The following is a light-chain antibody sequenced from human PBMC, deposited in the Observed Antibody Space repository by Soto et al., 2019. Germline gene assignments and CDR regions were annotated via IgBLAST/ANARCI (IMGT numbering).Light chain of an antibody. CDR3: QQYNCFPT. Sequence: DIQMTQSPSTLSASVGDRVTITCRASQSISNWLAWYQQKPGKAPKLLIYKASSLESGVPSRFRRSGSGTAFTPTIRSLQADDVATYYCQQYNCFPTFGQGTKVEIK. V-gene: IGKV1-5*03. CDR2: KAS. J-gene: IGKJ1*01. CDR1: QSISNW.